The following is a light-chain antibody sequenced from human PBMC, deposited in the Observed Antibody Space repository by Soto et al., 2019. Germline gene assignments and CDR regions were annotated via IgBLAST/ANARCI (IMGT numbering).Light chain of an antibody. J-gene: IGLJ2*01. CDR1: SSDVGGYNH. V-gene: IGLV2-14*01. Sequence: QSVLTQPASVSGSPGQSITISCTGTSSDVGGYNHVSWYQQHPGKAPKLIIYEVRNRPSGVSNRLSGSKSGNTASLTISGLQADDEADYYCSSYTSRSTLVAFGGGTKLTVL. CDR2: EVR. CDR3: SSYTSRSTLVA.